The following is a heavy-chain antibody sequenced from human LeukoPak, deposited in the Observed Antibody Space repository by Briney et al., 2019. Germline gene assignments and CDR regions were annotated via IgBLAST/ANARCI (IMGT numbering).Heavy chain of an antibody. Sequence: ASVKGSCKASGYTFTSYDINWVRQATGQGLEWMGWMNPNSGNTGYAQKFQGRVTMTRNTSISTAYMELSSLRSEDTAVYYCARGRAAGTVDWFDPWGQGTLVTVSS. CDR2: MNPNSGNT. V-gene: IGHV1-8*01. CDR3: ARGRAAGTVDWFDP. CDR1: GYTFTSYD. J-gene: IGHJ5*02. D-gene: IGHD6-13*01.